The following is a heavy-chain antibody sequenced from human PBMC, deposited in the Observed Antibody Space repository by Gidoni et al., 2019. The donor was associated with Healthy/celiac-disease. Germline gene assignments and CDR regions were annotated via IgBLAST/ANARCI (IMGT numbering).Heavy chain of an antibody. CDR3: ATPDRRIAVAGMGPHY. CDR2: IKPNSGGT. V-gene: IGHV1-2*02. J-gene: IGHJ4*02. D-gene: IGHD6-19*01. CDR1: VYTFPGYY. Sequence: QVQLVQSGAELKKRGASVKASCKASVYTFPGYYMHWVRQAPGQGLEWMGWIKPNSGGTNYAQKFQGRVTMTRDTSISTAYMELSRLRSDDTAVYYCATPDRRIAVAGMGPHYWGKGTLVTVSS.